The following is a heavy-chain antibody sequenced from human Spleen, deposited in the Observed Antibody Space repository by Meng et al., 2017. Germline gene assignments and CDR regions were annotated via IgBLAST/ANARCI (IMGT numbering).Heavy chain of an antibody. CDR1: GFTFSSYS. V-gene: IGHV3-21*01. D-gene: IGHD1-26*01. J-gene: IGHJ5*02. Sequence: GESLKISCAASGFTFSSYSMNWVRQAPGKGLEWVSSISTSSSYIYYVDSVKGRFTISRDDAKDSLYLQMNRLRAEDTAVYYCVRDASGATGNWFDPWGQGTLVTVSS. CDR3: VRDASGATGNWFDP. CDR2: ISTSSSYI.